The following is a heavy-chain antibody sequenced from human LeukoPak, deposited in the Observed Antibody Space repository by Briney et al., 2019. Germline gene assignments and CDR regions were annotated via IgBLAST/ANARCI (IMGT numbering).Heavy chain of an antibody. D-gene: IGHD2-2*01. V-gene: IGHV3-53*01. Sequence: PGGSLRLSCAASGFTLSSNYMSWVRQAPGKGLEWVSVIYSGGSTYYTDSVKGGFTISRDKSKNTLYHQMNSLRAEDTAVYYCATGPRPYQLLSFAYWGQGTLVTVSS. CDR1: GFTLSSNY. CDR3: ATGPRPYQLLSFAY. CDR2: IYSGGST. J-gene: IGHJ4*02.